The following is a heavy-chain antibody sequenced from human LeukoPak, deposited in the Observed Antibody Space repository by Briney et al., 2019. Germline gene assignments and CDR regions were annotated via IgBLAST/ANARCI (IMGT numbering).Heavy chain of an antibody. CDR3: ARLRGNYYGSGSYGTHDAFDI. J-gene: IGHJ3*02. CDR2: IYYSGST. CDR1: GGSISSYY. V-gene: IGHV4-59*12. D-gene: IGHD3-10*01. Sequence: SETLPLTCTVSGGSISSYYWSWIRQPPGKGLEWIGYIYYSGSTNYNPSLKSRVTISVDTSKNQFSLKLSSVTAADTAVYYCARLRGNYYGSGSYGTHDAFDIWGQGTMVTVSS.